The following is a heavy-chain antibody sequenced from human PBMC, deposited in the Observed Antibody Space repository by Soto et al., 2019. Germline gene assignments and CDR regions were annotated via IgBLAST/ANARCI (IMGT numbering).Heavy chain of an antibody. D-gene: IGHD2-2*01. CDR1: GYTFTSYD. CDR2: MNPNSGNT. Sequence: ASVKVSCKASGYTFTSYDINWVRQATGQGLEWMGWMNPNSGNTGYAQKFQGRVTMTRNTSISTAYMELSSLRSEDTAAYYCARGRKRYCSSTSCYEGYWFDPWGQGTLVTVSS. CDR3: ARGRKRYCSSTSCYEGYWFDP. V-gene: IGHV1-8*01. J-gene: IGHJ5*02.